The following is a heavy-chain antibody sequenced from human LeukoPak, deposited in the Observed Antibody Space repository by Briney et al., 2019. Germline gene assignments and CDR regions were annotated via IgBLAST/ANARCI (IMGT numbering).Heavy chain of an antibody. Sequence: PSETLSLTCTVSGGSISSSSYYWGWIRQPPGKGLEWIGSIYYSGSTYYNPSLKSRVTISVDTSKNQFSLKLNSVTAADTAAYYCASSSSGWYGGFDYWGQGTLVTVSS. CDR2: IYYSGST. CDR1: GGSISSSSYY. D-gene: IGHD6-19*01. CDR3: ASSSSGWYGGFDY. V-gene: IGHV4-39*07. J-gene: IGHJ4*02.